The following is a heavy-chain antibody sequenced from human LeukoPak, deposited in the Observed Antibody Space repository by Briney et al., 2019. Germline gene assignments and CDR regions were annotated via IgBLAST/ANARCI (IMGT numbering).Heavy chain of an antibody. D-gene: IGHD5-18*01. V-gene: IGHV3-48*03. CDR2: ISSSGSTI. J-gene: IGHJ4*02. Sequence: GGSLRLSCAASGFTFSSYEMNWVRQAPGKGLEWVSYISSSGSTIYYADSVKGRFTISRDNAKNSLYLQMNSLSAEDTAVYYCARDNSGYSYGPLNDYWGQGTLVTVSS. CDR3: ARDNSGYSYGPLNDY. CDR1: GFTFSSYE.